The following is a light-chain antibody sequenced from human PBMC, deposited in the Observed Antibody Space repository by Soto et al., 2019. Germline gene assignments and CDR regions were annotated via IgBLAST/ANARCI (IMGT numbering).Light chain of an antibody. Sequence: DIVLTQSPATLSLSPGERATLSCRASQSVSSYLAWYQQKPGQAPRLLIYDASNRATGIPAGFSGSGSGTEFTLTISSLEPEDSALYYCQQRSNWPTFGQGTRLEI. V-gene: IGKV3-11*01. J-gene: IGKJ5*01. CDR3: QQRSNWPT. CDR2: DAS. CDR1: QSVSSY.